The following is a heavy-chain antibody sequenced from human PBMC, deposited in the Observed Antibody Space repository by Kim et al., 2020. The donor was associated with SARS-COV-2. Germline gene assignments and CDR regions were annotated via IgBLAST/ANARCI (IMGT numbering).Heavy chain of an antibody. CDR2: NEK. Sequence: NEKYYVDSVKGRFTISRDNAKNSLYLQMNSLRAEDTAVYYCARGYGHPDYWGQGTLVTVSS. CDR3: ARGYGHPDY. J-gene: IGHJ4*02. V-gene: IGHV3-7*01. D-gene: IGHD5-18*01.